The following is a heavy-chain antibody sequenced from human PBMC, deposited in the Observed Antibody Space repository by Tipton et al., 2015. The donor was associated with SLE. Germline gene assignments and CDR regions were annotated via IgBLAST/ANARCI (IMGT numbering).Heavy chain of an antibody. J-gene: IGHJ4*02. V-gene: IGHV4-59*12. D-gene: IGHD2-21*02. Sequence: TLSLTCTVSGGSISSYYWSWIRQPPGKGLEWIGYIYYSGSTNYNPSLKSRVTISVDTSKNQFSLKLSSVTAADTAVYYCASRPVVTGEGAGDYWGQGTLVTVSS. CDR3: ASRPVVTGEGAGDY. CDR2: IYYSGST. CDR1: GGSISSYY.